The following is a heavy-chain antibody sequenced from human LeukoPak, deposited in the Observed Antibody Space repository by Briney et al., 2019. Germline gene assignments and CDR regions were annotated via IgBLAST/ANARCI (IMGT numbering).Heavy chain of an antibody. D-gene: IGHD6-19*01. J-gene: IGHJ4*02. V-gene: IGHV4-39*07. Sequence: SETLSLTCTVSGGSISGSSYYWGWIRQPPGKGLEWIGSIYYSGSTYYNPSLKSRVTISVDTSKNQFSLKLSSVTAADTAVYYCARDSAVAGTFDYWGQGTLVTVSS. CDR2: IYYSGST. CDR3: ARDSAVAGTFDY. CDR1: GGSISGSSYY.